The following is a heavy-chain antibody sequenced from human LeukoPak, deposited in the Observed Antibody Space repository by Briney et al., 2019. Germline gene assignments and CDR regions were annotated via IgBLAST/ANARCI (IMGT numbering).Heavy chain of an antibody. CDR3: AKIPSATESFDY. J-gene: IGHJ4*02. CDR1: GFSLSGYW. D-gene: IGHD5-12*01. CDR2: NNGDGSTT. V-gene: IGHV3-74*01. Sequence: GGSLRLSCVASGFSLSGYWMYWVRQAPGKGLMYISRNNGDGSTTNYADVVKGRFTMSRDNVKNTLYLQMNSLRVEDTAVYYCAKIPSATESFDYWGQGTLVTGSS.